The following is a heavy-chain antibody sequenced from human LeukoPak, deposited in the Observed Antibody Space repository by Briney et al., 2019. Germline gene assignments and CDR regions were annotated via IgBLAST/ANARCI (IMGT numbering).Heavy chain of an antibody. CDR2: INHSGST. V-gene: IGHV4-34*01. CDR3: AKSNGYGLVDI. CDR1: GGSFSGYY. Sequence: SSETLSLTCAVYGGSFSGYYWSWIRQPPGKGLEWIGEINHSGSTNYNPSLKSRVTISLDTSRNQFSLKLTSVTAADTAVYYCAKSNGYGLVDIWGQGTMVTVSS. J-gene: IGHJ3*02. D-gene: IGHD3-10*01.